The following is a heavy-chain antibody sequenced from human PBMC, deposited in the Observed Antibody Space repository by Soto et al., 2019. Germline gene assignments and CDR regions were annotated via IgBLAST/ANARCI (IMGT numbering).Heavy chain of an antibody. V-gene: IGHV1-3*05. CDR2: INPANANT. Sequence: QVQLAQSGAEERKPGASVKVSCEATGYTFTAYAMHWVRQAPGQSLEWTGWINPANANTKYLRKFQGRLTITSDTSANRVYMELSSLISEDTAVYYCTRSAISPYGGLIGPFDYWGQGNLVTVSS. CDR1: GYTFTAYA. CDR3: TRSAISPYGGLIGPFDY. D-gene: IGHD3-16*02. J-gene: IGHJ4*02.